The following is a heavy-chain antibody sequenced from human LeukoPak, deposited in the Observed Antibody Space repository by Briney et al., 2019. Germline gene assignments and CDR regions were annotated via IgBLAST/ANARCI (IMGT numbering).Heavy chain of an antibody. Sequence: GRSLRLSCAASGFTFSSYGMHWVCQAPGKGLEWVAVISYDGSNKYYADSVKGRFTISRDNSKNSLYLQMNSLRAEDTAVYYCARDPTYYYVSSGYGYWGQGTLVTVSS. D-gene: IGHD3-22*01. J-gene: IGHJ4*02. CDR3: ARDPTYYYVSSGYGY. V-gene: IGHV3-30*03. CDR1: GFTFSSYG. CDR2: ISYDGSNK.